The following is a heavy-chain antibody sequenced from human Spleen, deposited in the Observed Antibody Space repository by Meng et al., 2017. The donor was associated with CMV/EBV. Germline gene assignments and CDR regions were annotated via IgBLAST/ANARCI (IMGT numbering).Heavy chain of an antibody. D-gene: IGHD6-6*01. J-gene: IGHJ3*02. CDR2: IYPGDSDT. CDR1: GYSFTSYW. V-gene: IGHV5-51*01. CDR3: ARRRGSSSSRAFDI. Sequence: KVSCKGSGYSFTSYWIGWVRQMSGKGLEWMGIIYPGDSDTRYSPSFQGQVTISVDKSISTAYLQWSSLKASDTAMYYCARRRGSSSSRAFDIWGQGTMVTVSS.